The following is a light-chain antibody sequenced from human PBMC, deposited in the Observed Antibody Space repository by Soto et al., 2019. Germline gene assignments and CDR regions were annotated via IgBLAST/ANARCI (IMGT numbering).Light chain of an antibody. CDR1: SSDVGGYNY. V-gene: IGLV2-14*01. J-gene: IGLJ2*01. CDR3: SSYTSSSMLV. CDR2: EVS. Sequence: QSALTQPASVSGSPGQSITISCTGTSSDVGGYNYVSWYQQHPGKAPKLMIYEVSNRPSGVSNRFSGTKSGNTASLTISGLQADDEADYYCSSYTSSSMLVFGGGTKLTVL.